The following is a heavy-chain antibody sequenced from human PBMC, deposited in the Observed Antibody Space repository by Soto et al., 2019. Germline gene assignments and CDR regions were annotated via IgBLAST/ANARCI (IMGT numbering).Heavy chain of an antibody. D-gene: IGHD6-13*01. Sequence: GGSLRLSCAASGFTSSDHYMDWVRQAPGKGLEWAGRTRNKANSYTTEYAASVKGRFTISRDDSKNSVFLLMNSLRTEDTAVYYCARVRGSSWPLSFFDYWGQGALVIVSS. J-gene: IGHJ4*02. V-gene: IGHV3-72*01. CDR1: GFTSSDHY. CDR2: TRNKANSYTT. CDR3: ARVRGSSWPLSFFDY.